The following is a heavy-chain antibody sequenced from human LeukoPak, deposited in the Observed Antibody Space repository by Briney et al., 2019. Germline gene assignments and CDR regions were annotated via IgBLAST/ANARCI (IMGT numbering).Heavy chain of an antibody. CDR3: ARGTYDSSGYYYGRVFDY. J-gene: IGHJ4*02. Sequence: ASVKVSCKASGYTFTIYDINWVRQAPGQGLEWMGWINPNSGGTNYAQKFQGRVTMTRDTSISTAYMELSRLRSDDTAVYYCARGTYDSSGYYYGRVFDYWGQGTLVTVSS. CDR2: INPNSGGT. CDR1: GYTFTIYD. D-gene: IGHD3-22*01. V-gene: IGHV1-2*02.